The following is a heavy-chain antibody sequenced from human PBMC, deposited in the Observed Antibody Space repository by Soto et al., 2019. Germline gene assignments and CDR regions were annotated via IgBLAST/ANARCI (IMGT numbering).Heavy chain of an antibody. CDR3: ARGSVVSGAFDI. J-gene: IGHJ3*02. CDR2: INHSGST. V-gene: IGHV4-34*01. D-gene: IGHD1-1*01. Sequence: PSETLSLTCAVYGGSFSGYYWSWIRQPPGKGLEWIGEINHSGSTNYNPSLKSRVTISVDTSKNQFSLKLSSVTAADTAVYYCARGSVVSGAFDIWGQGTMVTVSS. CDR1: GGSFSGYY.